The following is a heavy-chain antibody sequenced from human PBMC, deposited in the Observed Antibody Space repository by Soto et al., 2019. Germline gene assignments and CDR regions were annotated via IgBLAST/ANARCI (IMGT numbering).Heavy chain of an antibody. V-gene: IGHV3-48*01. CDR2: ISSGSSTI. CDR1: GFTLSSYV. D-gene: IGHD2-2*01. Sequence: AGSLSLSCAASGFTLSSYVMTWVRQAPGKGLEWVSYISSGSSTIYYADSVKGRFTISRDNAKNSLYLQMDSLRAEDTAVYYATRSAYMDVWGTGTTVTVSS. CDR3: TRSAYMDV. J-gene: IGHJ6*03.